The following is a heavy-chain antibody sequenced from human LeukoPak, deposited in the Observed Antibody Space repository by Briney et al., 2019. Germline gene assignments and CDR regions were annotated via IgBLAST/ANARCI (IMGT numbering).Heavy chain of an antibody. J-gene: IGHJ3*02. Sequence: AGSLRLSCAASGFTFSSYHMNWVRQAPGQGLEWVSYISSSSRRTHYEDSVKGRFIISRDNAKNTLYLQMNSLRAEDTAVYYCARAGFYYDSSGSDAFDIWGQGTMVTVSP. CDR2: ISSSSRRT. D-gene: IGHD3-22*01. CDR1: GFTFSSYH. CDR3: ARAGFYYDSSGSDAFDI. V-gene: IGHV3-48*04.